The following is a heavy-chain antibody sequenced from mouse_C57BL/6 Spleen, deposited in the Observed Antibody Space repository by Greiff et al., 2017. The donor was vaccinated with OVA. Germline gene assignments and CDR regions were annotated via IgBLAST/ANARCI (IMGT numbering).Heavy chain of an antibody. V-gene: IGHV1-61*01. J-gene: IGHJ2*01. CDR2: IYPSDSET. CDR3: AREGYGNYFDY. Sequence: VQLQQPGAELVRPGSSVKLSCKASGYTFTSYWMDWVKQRPGQGLEWIGNIYPSDSETHYNQKFKDKATLTVDKSSSTAYMQLSSLTSEDSAVYYCAREGYGNYFDYWGQGTTLTVSS. CDR1: GYTFTSYW. D-gene: IGHD2-1*01.